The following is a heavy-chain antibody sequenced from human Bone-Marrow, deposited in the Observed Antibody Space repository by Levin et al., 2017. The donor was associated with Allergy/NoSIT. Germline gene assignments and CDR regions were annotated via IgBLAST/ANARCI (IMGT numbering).Heavy chain of an antibody. CDR1: GFPFSHSW. V-gene: IGHV3-7*01. J-gene: IGHJ4*02. CDR2: INPDGSQK. D-gene: IGHD1-26*01. CDR3: VRDPEWGALDF. Sequence: ASVKVSCAASGFPFSHSWMTWVRLAPGKGLEWVAIINPDGSQKNYVDSVKGRFTVSRDNAQTSLYLQMNSLTVEDTALYFCVRDPEWGALDFWGQGTLVTVSS.